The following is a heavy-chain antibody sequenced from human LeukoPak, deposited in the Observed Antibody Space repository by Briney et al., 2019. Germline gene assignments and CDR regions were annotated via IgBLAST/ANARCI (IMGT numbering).Heavy chain of an antibody. J-gene: IGHJ4*02. Sequence: GGSLRLSCAASGFTFSKYWMLWVRQAPGKGLESVSRINTDGTVTTYADSVKGRFTVSRDNADNTMFLQMNSVRDEDTAVYYCETKQWLAPPPDSWGQGTPVTVSS. CDR1: GFTFSKYW. V-gene: IGHV3-74*01. CDR3: ETKQWLAPPPDS. D-gene: IGHD6-19*01. CDR2: INTDGTVT.